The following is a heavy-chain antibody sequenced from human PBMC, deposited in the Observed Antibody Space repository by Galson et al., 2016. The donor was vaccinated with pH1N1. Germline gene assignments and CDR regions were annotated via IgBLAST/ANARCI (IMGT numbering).Heavy chain of an antibody. Sequence: SLRLSCAASGFTFSSYWMSWVRQAPGKGLEWVANIKQDGSEKYYVDSVKGRFTISRDNTKNSLYLQMNSLRAEDTAAYYWSREVTLEIPLLYYYYYMDVWGKGTTVTVSS. D-gene: IGHD2-15*01. CDR2: IKQDGSEK. V-gene: IGHV3-7*01. CDR3: SREVTLEIPLLYYYYYMDV. CDR1: GFTFSSYW. J-gene: IGHJ6*03.